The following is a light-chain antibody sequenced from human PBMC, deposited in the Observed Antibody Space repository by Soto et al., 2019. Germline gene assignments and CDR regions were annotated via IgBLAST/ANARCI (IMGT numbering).Light chain of an antibody. V-gene: IGLV2-8*01. CDR2: EVI. CDR1: SSDVGGYNY. CDR3: SSYAGSNNLHVL. J-gene: IGLJ2*01. Sequence: QSALTQPASVSGSPGQSITISCTGTSSDVGGYNYVSWYQQHPGKAPKLMIYEVIKRPSGVPDRFSGSKSGNTASLTVSGLQAEDEADYYCSSYAGSNNLHVLFGGGTKVTVL.